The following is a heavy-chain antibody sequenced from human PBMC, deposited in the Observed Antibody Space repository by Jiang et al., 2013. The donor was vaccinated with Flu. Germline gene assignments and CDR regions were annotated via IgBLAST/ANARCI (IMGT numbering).Heavy chain of an antibody. CDR3: ARGRANDYGDRYYFDY. CDR1: GYTFAGYY. V-gene: IGHV1-2*02. D-gene: IGHD4-17*01. Sequence: SGAEVKKPGASVKVSCKASGYTFAGYYMHWVRQAPGQGLEWMGWINPNSGGTDYPQKFQGRVTMTTDTSISTAYMELSSLRSDDTAVYYCARGRANDYGDRYYFDYWGQGTLVTVSS. CDR2: INPNSGGT. J-gene: IGHJ4*02.